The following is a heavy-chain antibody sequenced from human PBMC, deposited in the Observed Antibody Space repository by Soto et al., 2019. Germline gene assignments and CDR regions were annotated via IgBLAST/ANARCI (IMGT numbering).Heavy chain of an antibody. CDR1: GGTFSSYA. CDR3: ARKKDCGGDCYSGFDI. D-gene: IGHD2-21*02. V-gene: IGHV1-69*13. J-gene: IGHJ3*02. CDR2: IIPIFGTA. Sequence: SVKVSCKASGGTFSSYAISWVRQAPGQGLEWMGGIIPIFGTANYAQKFQGRVTITADESTSTAYMELSSLRSEDTAVYYCARKKDCGGDCYSGFDIWGQGTMVTVSS.